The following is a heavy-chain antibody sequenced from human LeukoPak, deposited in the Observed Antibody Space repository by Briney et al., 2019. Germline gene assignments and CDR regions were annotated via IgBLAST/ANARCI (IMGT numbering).Heavy chain of an antibody. V-gene: IGHV1-18*01. CDR3: ASWTVVGSGYYY. Sequence: ASVKVSCKASGGTFSSYAISWVRQAPGQGLEWMGWISAYNGNTNYAQKLQGSVTMTTDTSTSTAYMELRSLRSDDTAVYYCASWTVVGSGYYYWGQGTLVTVSS. D-gene: IGHD3-22*01. J-gene: IGHJ4*02. CDR2: ISAYNGNT. CDR1: GGTFSSYA.